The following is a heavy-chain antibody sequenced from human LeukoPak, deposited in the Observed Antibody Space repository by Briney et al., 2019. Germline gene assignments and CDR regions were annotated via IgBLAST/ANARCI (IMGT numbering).Heavy chain of an antibody. Sequence: SETLSLTCTVSGGSISNYYWAWIRQPPGKGLEWIGYIYHSGSTYYNPSLKSRVTISVDRSKNQFSLKLSSVTAADTAVYYCASQLWFGEQNWFDPWGQGTLVTVSS. CDR2: IYHSGST. CDR1: GGSISNYY. J-gene: IGHJ5*02. CDR3: ASQLWFGEQNWFDP. D-gene: IGHD3-10*01. V-gene: IGHV4-30-2*01.